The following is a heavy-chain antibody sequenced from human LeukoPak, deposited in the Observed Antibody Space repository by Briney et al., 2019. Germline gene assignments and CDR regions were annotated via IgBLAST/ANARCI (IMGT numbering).Heavy chain of an antibody. CDR2: ISAYNGNT. D-gene: IGHD3-22*01. Sequence: ASVKVSCKASGYTFTNHGINWVRQAPGQGLEWMGWISAYNGNTNYAQKFQGRVTMTTDTSTNTAYMGLRSLRSDDTAVYYCARDGPYDSSGFYFVGWGQGTLVTVSS. CDR3: ARDGPYDSSGFYFVG. J-gene: IGHJ4*02. CDR1: GYTFTNHG. V-gene: IGHV1-18*01.